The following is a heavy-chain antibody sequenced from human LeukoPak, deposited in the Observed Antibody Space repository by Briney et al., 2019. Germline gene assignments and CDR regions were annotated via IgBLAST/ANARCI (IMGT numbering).Heavy chain of an antibody. J-gene: IGHJ4*02. CDR3: ASVFGS. CDR2: INDLGTAT. Sequence: GGSLRLSCAASGFTFSDYYMSWIRQAPGKGLEWVSGINDLGTATYYADSVKGRFTISRDNAKNTVSLQMNSLSAEDTAVYYCASVFGSWGQGFLVTVSS. CDR1: GFTFSDYY. V-gene: IGHV3-74*01.